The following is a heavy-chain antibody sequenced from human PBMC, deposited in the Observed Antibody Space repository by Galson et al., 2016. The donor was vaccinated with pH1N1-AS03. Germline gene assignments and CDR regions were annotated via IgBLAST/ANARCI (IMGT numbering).Heavy chain of an antibody. CDR1: GYSFISYW. CDR2: IYPSDSDI. V-gene: IGHV5-51*01. Sequence: QSGAEVKKPGESLKISCKGSGYSFISYWIGWVRQMPGKGLELLGIIYPSDSDIRYSPSFQGQVTVSADNSINTAYLQWSSLKASDTAMYYCVRGYGHPDYWGQGTLVTVSS. D-gene: IGHD6-13*01. CDR3: VRGYGHPDY. J-gene: IGHJ4*02.